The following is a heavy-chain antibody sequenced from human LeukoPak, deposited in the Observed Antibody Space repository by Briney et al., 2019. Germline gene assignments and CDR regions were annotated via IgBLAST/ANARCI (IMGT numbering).Heavy chain of an antibody. CDR2: ISSDGSST. D-gene: IGHD2-15*01. V-gene: IGHV3-74*01. J-gene: IGHJ4*02. CDR1: GFTFSSNW. Sequence: PGGSLRLSCAASGFTFSSNWMHWVRQAPGKGLVWVTRISSDGSSTSYADSVKGRFTISRDTSRNMLYLQMDSLRVEDTAVYYCARSFVSGGYFYYSDYWGQGSLVTVSS. CDR3: ARSFVSGGYFYYSDY.